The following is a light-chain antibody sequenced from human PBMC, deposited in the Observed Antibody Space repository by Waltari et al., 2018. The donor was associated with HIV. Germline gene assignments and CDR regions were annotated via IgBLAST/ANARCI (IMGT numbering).Light chain of an antibody. CDR1: SSNIGSRS. Sequence: QSALTQPPSASGTPGQRVTISCSGASSNIGSRSFYRYPQRPGPALKLLIYSSNQRPSGVPDRFSASKSGTSASLAISGLRSEDEADYYCAVWDDSLSGRVFGGGTKVTVL. CDR2: SSN. J-gene: IGLJ3*02. CDR3: AVWDDSLSGRV. V-gene: IGLV1-47*01.